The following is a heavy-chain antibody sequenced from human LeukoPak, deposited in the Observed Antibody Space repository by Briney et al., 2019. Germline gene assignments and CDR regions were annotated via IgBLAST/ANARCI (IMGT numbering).Heavy chain of an antibody. J-gene: IGHJ4*02. CDR3: AQSPKIVTTPRFDY. Sequence: PGGSLRLSCAASGFTFSSYAMSWVRQAPGKGLEWVSTISGSSGSTYYADSVEGRFTISRDNSKNTMSLQLNSLRAEDTAVYYCAQSPKIVTTPRFDYWGQGTLVTVSS. V-gene: IGHV3-23*01. D-gene: IGHD5-12*01. CDR2: ISGSSGST. CDR1: GFTFSSYA.